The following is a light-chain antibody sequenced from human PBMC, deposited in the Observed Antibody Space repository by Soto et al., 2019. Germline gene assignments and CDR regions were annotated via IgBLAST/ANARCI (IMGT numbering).Light chain of an antibody. J-gene: IGLJ1*01. CDR3: LSYTASSTFV. CDR2: DVS. CDR1: SSDVGNYNY. Sequence: SVLTQPASVSGSPGQSITISCTGASSDVGNYNYVSWYQQHPGKAPKLIIYDVSNRPSGVSNRFSGSKSGNTASLTISGLQAEDEADYYCLSYTASSTFVFGSGTKVTVL. V-gene: IGLV2-14*03.